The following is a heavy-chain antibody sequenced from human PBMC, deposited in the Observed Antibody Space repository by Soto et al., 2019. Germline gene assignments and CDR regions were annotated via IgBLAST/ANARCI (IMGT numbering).Heavy chain of an antibody. D-gene: IGHD2-15*01. J-gene: IGHJ5*02. CDR2: MNPNSGNT. CDR3: ARGPGILGCSGGSCYLHWFDP. CDR1: GYTFTSYD. V-gene: IGHV1-8*01. Sequence: ASVKVSCKASGYTFTSYDINWVRQATGQGLEWMGWMNPNSGNTGYAQKFQGRVTMTRNTSISTAYMELSSLRSEDTAVYYCARGPGILGCSGGSCYLHWFDPWGQGTLVTVSS.